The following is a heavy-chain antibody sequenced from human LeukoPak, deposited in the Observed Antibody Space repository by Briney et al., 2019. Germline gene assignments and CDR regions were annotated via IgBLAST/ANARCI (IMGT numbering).Heavy chain of an antibody. J-gene: IGHJ4*02. CDR1: GGTFSSYT. Sequence: SVKVSCKASGGTFSSYTISWVRQAPGQGLEWMGRIIPILGIANYAQKFQGRATITADKSTSTAYMELSSLRSEDTAVYYCARQSYYDSSGYYAYFDYWGQATLVTVSS. D-gene: IGHD3-22*01. CDR2: IIPILGIA. CDR3: ARQSYYDSSGYYAYFDY. V-gene: IGHV1-69*02.